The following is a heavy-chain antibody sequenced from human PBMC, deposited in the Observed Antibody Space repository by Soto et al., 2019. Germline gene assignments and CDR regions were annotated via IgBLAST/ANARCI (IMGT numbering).Heavy chain of an antibody. D-gene: IGHD6-13*01. CDR2: ISSRTNYT. Sequence: VGSLRLSCTASGFTFSDYYMSWIRQAPGKGLEWVSYISSRTNYTNYADSVKGRFTISRDNAKNSLYLQMNSLRAADTAVYYCARSVVSSTRFDPWGQGTLVTVS. CDR3: ARSVVSSTRFDP. CDR1: GFTFSDYY. V-gene: IGHV3-11*06. J-gene: IGHJ5*02.